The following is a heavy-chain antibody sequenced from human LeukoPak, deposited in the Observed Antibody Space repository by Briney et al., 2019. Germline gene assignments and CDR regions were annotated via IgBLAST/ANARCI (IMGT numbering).Heavy chain of an antibody. Sequence: GGSLRLSCAASGFTVSSNYMSWVRQAPGKGLEWVSVIYSGGSTYYADSVEGRFTISRDNSKNTLYLQMNSLRAEDTAVYYCARALHYDFWSGYYFDYWGQGTLVTVSS. D-gene: IGHD3-3*01. CDR3: ARALHYDFWSGYYFDY. V-gene: IGHV3-53*01. J-gene: IGHJ4*02. CDR1: GFTVSSNY. CDR2: IYSGGST.